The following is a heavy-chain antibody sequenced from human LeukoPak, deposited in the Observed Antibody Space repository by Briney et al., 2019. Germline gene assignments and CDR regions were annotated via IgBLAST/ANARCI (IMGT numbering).Heavy chain of an antibody. CDR2: ISSNGDNT. V-gene: IGHV3-64D*06. CDR1: GFTFSTYV. J-gene: IGHJ4*02. CDR3: VRGTGY. Sequence: GGSLRLSCSVSGFTFSTYVMHWVRQAPGKGLEYFSAISSNGDNTYYADSVKGRFTISRDNSKSTLYLQMSSLRADDTAVYYCVRGTGYWGQGTLVTVSS.